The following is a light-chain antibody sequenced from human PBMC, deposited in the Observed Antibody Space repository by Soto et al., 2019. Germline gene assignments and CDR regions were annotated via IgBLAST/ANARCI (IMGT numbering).Light chain of an antibody. CDR3: QQRSNWPPSWT. CDR2: DAS. Sequence: EIVLTQSPATLSLSPGERATLSCRASQSVSSYLAWYQQKPGKAPRLLIYDASNRATGIPDRFSGSGSGTDFTLTISSLEPEDFAVYYCQQRSNWPPSWTFGQGTKVDIK. CDR1: QSVSSY. V-gene: IGKV3-11*01. J-gene: IGKJ1*01.